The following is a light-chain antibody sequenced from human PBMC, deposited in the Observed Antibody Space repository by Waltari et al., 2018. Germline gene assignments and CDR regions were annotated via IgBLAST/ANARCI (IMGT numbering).Light chain of an antibody. Sequence: EIVMTQSPATLSVSPGERATLSCRASQSVSSNLPWYQQKPGQAPRLLIDGASTRATGIPARFSGSGSGTEFTLTISSLQSEEFAVYYCQQYNNWPPWTFGQGTKVEIK. J-gene: IGKJ1*01. CDR1: QSVSSN. CDR2: GAS. V-gene: IGKV3-15*01. CDR3: QQYNNWPPWT.